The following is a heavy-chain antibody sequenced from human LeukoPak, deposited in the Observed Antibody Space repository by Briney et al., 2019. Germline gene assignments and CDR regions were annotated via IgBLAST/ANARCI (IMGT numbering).Heavy chain of an antibody. Sequence: SVKVSCMASGGTFSSYAISWVRQAPGQGLEWMGGIIPIFGTANYAQKFQGRVTITADESTSTAYMELSSLRSEDTAVYYCARDGCSSTSCYPNKYNWFDPWGQGTLVTVSP. CDR2: IIPIFGTA. D-gene: IGHD2-2*01. CDR3: ARDGCSSTSCYPNKYNWFDP. J-gene: IGHJ5*02. V-gene: IGHV1-69*13. CDR1: GGTFSSYA.